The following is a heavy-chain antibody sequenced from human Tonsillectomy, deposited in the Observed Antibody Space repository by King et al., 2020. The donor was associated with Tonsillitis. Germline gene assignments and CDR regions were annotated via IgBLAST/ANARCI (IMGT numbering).Heavy chain of an antibody. Sequence: EVQLVESGGGLVQPGGSLRLSCAASGFTFSSYWMSWVRQAPGKGLEWVANIKQDGSEKYYVDSVKGRFTISRDNAKNSLYLQMNSLRAEDTAVYYCARGTFRYSYNFGGMDVWGQGTTVTVSS. J-gene: IGHJ6*02. D-gene: IGHD5-18*01. V-gene: IGHV3-7*03. CDR1: GFTFSSYW. CDR2: IKQDGSEK. CDR3: ARGTFRYSYNFGGMDV.